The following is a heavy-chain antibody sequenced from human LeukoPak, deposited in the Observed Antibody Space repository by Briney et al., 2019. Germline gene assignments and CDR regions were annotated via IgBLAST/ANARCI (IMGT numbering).Heavy chain of an antibody. V-gene: IGHV3-11*01. Sequence: GGSLRLSCAASGFTFSDYYMSWIRPAPGKGLEWVSYISSSGSTIYYTDSVKGRFTISRDNAKNSLYLQINSLRAEDTAVYYCAREGILWFGELHDAFDIWGQGTMVTVSS. CDR3: AREGILWFGELHDAFDI. CDR1: GFTFSDYY. D-gene: IGHD3-10*01. CDR2: ISSSGSTI. J-gene: IGHJ3*02.